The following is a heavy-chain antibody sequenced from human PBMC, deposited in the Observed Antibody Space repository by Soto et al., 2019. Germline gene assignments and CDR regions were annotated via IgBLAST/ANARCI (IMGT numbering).Heavy chain of an antibody. D-gene: IGHD1-26*01. CDR1: GGSISSDY. CDR2: ISNTGST. CDR3: ARDEHNGRAPLGY. V-gene: IGHV4-59*01. Sequence: QVQLQESGPGLVKPSETLSLTCTVSGGSISSDYWNWIRQPPGKGLEWIGYISNTGSTTYNPSLGRRVVISVDTSKNQFSLKLTSVTAADTAVYYCARDEHNGRAPLGYWGQGTLVTVSA. J-gene: IGHJ4*02.